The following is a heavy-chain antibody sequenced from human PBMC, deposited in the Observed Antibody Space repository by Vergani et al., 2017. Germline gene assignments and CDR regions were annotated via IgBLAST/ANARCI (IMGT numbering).Heavy chain of an antibody. Sequence: VQLVESGGGVVQPGRSLRLSCAASGFTFSSYSMNWVRQAPGKGLEWVSAISGSGGSTYYADSVKGRFTISRDNSKNTLYLQMNSLRAEDTAVYYCAKVGSSGGKNYWGQGTLVTVSS. J-gene: IGHJ4*02. D-gene: IGHD6-19*01. CDR3: AKVGSSGGKNY. V-gene: IGHV3-23*04. CDR2: ISGSGGST. CDR1: GFTFSSYS.